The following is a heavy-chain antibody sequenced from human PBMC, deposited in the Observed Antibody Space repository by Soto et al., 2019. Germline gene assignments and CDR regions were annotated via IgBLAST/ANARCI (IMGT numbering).Heavy chain of an antibody. D-gene: IGHD3-16*01. CDR2: IKRKTDGGTT. J-gene: IGHJ5*02. CDR3: TTLVRFMITFGEVGENWFDP. V-gene: IGHV3-15*01. Sequence: GGSLRLSCAASGFTFSNAWMSWVRQAPGKGLEWVGRIKRKTDGGTTDYAATVKGRFTNSRDDSNKTLYLQMNSLKTEDTAVYHCTTLVRFMITFGEVGENWFDPWGQGTLVTVSS. CDR1: GFTFSNAW.